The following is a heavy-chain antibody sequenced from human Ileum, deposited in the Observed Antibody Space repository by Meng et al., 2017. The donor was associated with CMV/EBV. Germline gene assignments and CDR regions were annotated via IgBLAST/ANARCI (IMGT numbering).Heavy chain of an antibody. J-gene: IGHJ4*02. CDR1: GYSCTNYG. V-gene: IGHV1-18*01. CDR2: ISAYNGNK. Sequence: KASGYSCTNYGISWVRQSTGQGLEWMGWISAYNGNKKFAQKIQGRVAMTIDTSTSTAYMELRSLRSDDTAVYYCARDYYESSGYPYDFWGQGTLVTVSS. CDR3: ARDYYESSGYPYDF. D-gene: IGHD3-22*01.